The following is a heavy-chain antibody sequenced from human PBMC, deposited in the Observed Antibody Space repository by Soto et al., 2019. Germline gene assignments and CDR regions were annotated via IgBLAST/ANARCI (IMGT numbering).Heavy chain of an antibody. J-gene: IGHJ6*03. D-gene: IGHD2-15*01. Sequence: ASVKVSCKASGYTFTSYGISWVRQAPGQGLEWMGWISAYNGNTNYVQKLQGRVTMTTDTSTSTAYMELRSLRSDDTAVYYCARHCSGGSCYSGYYYYYMDVWGKGTTVTVSS. CDR1: GYTFTSYG. V-gene: IGHV1-18*01. CDR2: ISAYNGNT. CDR3: ARHCSGGSCYSGYYYYYMDV.